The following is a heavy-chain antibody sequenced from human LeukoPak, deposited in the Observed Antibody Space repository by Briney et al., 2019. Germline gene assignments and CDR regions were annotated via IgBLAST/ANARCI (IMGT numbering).Heavy chain of an antibody. CDR1: GYTFTSYG. V-gene: IGHV1-18*01. CDR2: ISAYNGNT. Sequence: ASVKVSCKASGYTFTSYGISWVRQAPGQGLEWMGWISAYNGNTNYAQKLQGRVTMTTDTSTSTAYMELRSLRSDDTAAYYCARVAPSWYYYYMDVWGKGTTVTISS. D-gene: IGHD5-12*01. J-gene: IGHJ6*03. CDR3: ARVAPSWYYYYMDV.